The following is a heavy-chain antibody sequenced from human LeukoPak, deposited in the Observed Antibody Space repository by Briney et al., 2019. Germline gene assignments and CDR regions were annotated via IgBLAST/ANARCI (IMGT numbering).Heavy chain of an antibody. CDR2: IYYSGST. Sequence: SETLSLTCTVSGGSISSSGYYWGWIRQPPGKGLEWIASIYYSGSTYCNPSLKSRVTISVDTSKNQLSLKLSSLTAADTAVYYCARHEYSGSYYGLSWFDPWGQGTLVTVSS. J-gene: IGHJ5*02. V-gene: IGHV4-39*01. CDR1: GGSISSSGYY. CDR3: ARHEYSGSYYGLSWFDP. D-gene: IGHD1-26*01.